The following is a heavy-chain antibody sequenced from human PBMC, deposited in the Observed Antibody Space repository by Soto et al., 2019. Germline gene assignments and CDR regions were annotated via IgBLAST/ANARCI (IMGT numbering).Heavy chain of an antibody. CDR1: GFTFSNFG. J-gene: IGHJ4*02. Sequence: HVQLVESGGGVVQPGKSLRLSCVASGFTFSNFGMHWVRQAPGKGLEWVTVISYDGRITYYADSMKGRFTISRDNSKNTLYLQMNSLRPDDTAMYYCARTTVAVPFDYWGQGTLVVVSS. CDR2: ISYDGRIT. V-gene: IGHV3-30*03. CDR3: ARTTVAVPFDY. D-gene: IGHD4-17*01.